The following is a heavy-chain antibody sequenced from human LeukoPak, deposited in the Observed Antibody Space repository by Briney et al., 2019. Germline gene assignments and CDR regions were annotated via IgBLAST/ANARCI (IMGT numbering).Heavy chain of an antibody. V-gene: IGHV4-59*01. CDR3: ARFPYSGISHYFDY. CDR2: VFHSGST. D-gene: IGHD1-26*01. Sequence: PSQTLSLTCTVSGGSISGYYWSWIRLPPGKGLEWIGYVFHSGSTNYNPSLKSRVTISVDTSKNQFSLKVTSVIAADTAVYFCARFPYSGISHYFDYWGQGALVTISS. J-gene: IGHJ4*02. CDR1: GGSISGYY.